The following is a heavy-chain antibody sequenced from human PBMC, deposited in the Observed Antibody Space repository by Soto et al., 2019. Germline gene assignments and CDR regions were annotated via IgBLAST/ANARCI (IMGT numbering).Heavy chain of an antibody. CDR1: GGTFSSYA. D-gene: IGHD5-12*01. V-gene: IGHV1-69*13. CDR3: ARPCRQCSGYYLYYYYGMDV. Sequence: ASVKVSCKASGGTFSSYAISWVRQAPGQGLEWMGGIIPIFGTANYAQKFQGRVTITADESTSTAYMELSSLRSEDTAVYYCARPCRQCSGYYLYYYYGMDVWGQGTTVTVSS. J-gene: IGHJ6*02. CDR2: IIPIFGTA.